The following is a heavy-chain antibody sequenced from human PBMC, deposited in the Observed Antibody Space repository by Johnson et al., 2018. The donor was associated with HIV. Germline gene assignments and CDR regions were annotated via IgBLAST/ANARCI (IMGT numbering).Heavy chain of an antibody. Sequence: VQLVESGGGVVQPGGSLRLSCAASGFTFNNYGMHWVRQSPGKGLEWVSAVSAGGDNTYYADSVKGRFTISRDNSKTTLHLQMNSLRAADTAVYYCAKVMTASSVKSCGGVIDASDIWGQGTMVTVS. CDR3: AKVMTASSVKSCGGVIDASDI. CDR1: GFTFNNYG. CDR2: VSAGGDNT. D-gene: IGHD3-16*01. J-gene: IGHJ3*02. V-gene: IGHV3-NL1*01.